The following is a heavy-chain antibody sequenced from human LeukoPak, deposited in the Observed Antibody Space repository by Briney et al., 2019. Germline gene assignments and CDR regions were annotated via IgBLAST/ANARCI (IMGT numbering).Heavy chain of an antibody. CDR3: GGADWNDGPFDY. Sequence: SSVKVSCKASGGTFSSYAISWVRQAPGQGLEWMGRIIPIFGTANYAQKFQGRVTITTDESTSTAYMELSSLRSEDTAVYYCGGADWNDGPFDYWGQGTLVTVSS. CDR1: GGTFSSYA. CDR2: IIPIFGTA. V-gene: IGHV1-69*05. D-gene: IGHD1-1*01. J-gene: IGHJ4*02.